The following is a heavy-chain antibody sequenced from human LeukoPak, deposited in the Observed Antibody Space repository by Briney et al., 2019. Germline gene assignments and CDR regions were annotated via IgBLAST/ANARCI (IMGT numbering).Heavy chain of an antibody. Sequence: SETLSLTCAVYGGSFSDYYWSWIRQPPEKGLEWIGEINHSGSTNYNPSLKSRVTISVDTSKNQFSLKLSSVTAADTAVYYCARHNVVVVVAATGFGWFDPWGQGTLVTVSS. V-gene: IGHV4-34*01. CDR1: GGSFSDYY. D-gene: IGHD2-15*01. J-gene: IGHJ5*02. CDR2: INHSGST. CDR3: ARHNVVVVVAATGFGWFDP.